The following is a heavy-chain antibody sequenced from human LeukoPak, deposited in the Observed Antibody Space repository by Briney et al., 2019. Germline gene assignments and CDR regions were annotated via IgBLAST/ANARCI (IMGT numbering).Heavy chain of an antibody. CDR2: INHSGST. CDR1: GGSFSGYY. CDR3: ARGRASDY. V-gene: IGHV4-34*01. Sequence: PETLSLTCAVYGGSFSGYYWSWIRQPPGKGLEWIGEINHSGSTDYNPSLKSRVTISVDTSKNQFSLKLSSVTAADTAVYYCARGRASDYWGQGTLVTVSS. J-gene: IGHJ4*02.